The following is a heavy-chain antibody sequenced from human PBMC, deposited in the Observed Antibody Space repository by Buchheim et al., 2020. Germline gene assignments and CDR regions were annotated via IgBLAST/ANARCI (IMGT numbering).Heavy chain of an antibody. V-gene: IGHV4-59*12. D-gene: IGHD5-18*01. J-gene: IGHJ5*02. CDR3: ATRGYSYGYQLGWFDP. CDR1: GGSINSYY. CDR2: IYSSGST. Sequence: QVQLQESGPGLVKPSETLSLTCTVSGGSINSYYWNWIRQPPGKGLEWIGYIYSSGSTNYNPSLKSRVTISVDTSKNQFSLKLSSVTAADTAVYYCATRGYSYGYQLGWFDPWGQGTL.